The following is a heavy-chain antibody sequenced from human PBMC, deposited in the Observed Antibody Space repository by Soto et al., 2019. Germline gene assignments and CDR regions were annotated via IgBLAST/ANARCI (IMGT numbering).Heavy chain of an antibody. D-gene: IGHD2-2*02. J-gene: IGHJ6*02. CDR2: IIPIFGTA. CDR3: ASPLDIVVVPAAIAAYYYYYGMDV. Sequence: SVKVSCKPSGGTFSSYAISWVRQAPGQGLEWMGGIIPIFGTANYAQKFQGRVTITADESPSTAYMELSSLRSEDTAVYYCASPLDIVVVPAAIAAYYYYYGMDVWGQGTTVTVSS. CDR1: GGTFSSYA. V-gene: IGHV1-69*13.